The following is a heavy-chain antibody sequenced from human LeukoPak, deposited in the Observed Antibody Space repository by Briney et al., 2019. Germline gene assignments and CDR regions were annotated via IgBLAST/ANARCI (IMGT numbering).Heavy chain of an antibody. CDR3: ARTFYEERFDP. Sequence: PSETLSLTCTVSGGSISSYWWSWIRQPPGKGLECIGYVYYSGSTNYNPSLNGRVTISADTSKNQFFLKMTFVTAADTAVYYCARTFYEERFDPWGQGTLVTVSS. CDR1: GGSISSYW. D-gene: IGHD2/OR15-2a*01. V-gene: IGHV4-59*01. J-gene: IGHJ5*02. CDR2: VYYSGST.